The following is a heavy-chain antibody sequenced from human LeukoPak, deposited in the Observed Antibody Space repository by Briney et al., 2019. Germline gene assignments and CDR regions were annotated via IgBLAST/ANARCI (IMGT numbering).Heavy chain of an antibody. D-gene: IGHD3-10*01. CDR2: IKQDGSEK. V-gene: IGHV3-7*03. Sequence: GGSLRLSCAASGFTFSSYWMSWVRQAPGKGLEWVANIKQDGSEKYYVDSVKGRFTISRDNAKNSLYLQMNSLRAEDTAVYYCARDLNYGSGSYYNLGQGTLVTVSS. CDR1: GFTFSSYW. J-gene: IGHJ4*02. CDR3: ARDLNYGSGSYYN.